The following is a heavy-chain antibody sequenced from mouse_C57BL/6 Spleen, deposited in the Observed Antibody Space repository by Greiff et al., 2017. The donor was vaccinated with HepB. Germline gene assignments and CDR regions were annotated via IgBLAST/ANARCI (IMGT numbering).Heavy chain of an antibody. CDR2: IWSGGST. D-gene: IGHD2-9*01. J-gene: IGHJ4*01. Sequence: QVQLQQSGPGLVQPSQSLSITCTVSGFSLTSYGVHWVRQSPGKGLEWLGVIWSGGSTDYNAAFISRLSISKDNSKSQVFFKMNSLQADDTAIYYCARDGTYYGYDGYAMDYWGQGTSVTVSS. CDR1: GFSLTSYG. CDR3: ARDGTYYGYDGYAMDY. V-gene: IGHV2-2*01.